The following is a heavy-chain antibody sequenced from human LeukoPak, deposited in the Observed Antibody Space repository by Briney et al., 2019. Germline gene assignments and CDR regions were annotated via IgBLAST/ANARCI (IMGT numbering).Heavy chain of an antibody. CDR2: IYPGNSQT. CDR1: GYTFTNYW. D-gene: IGHD2-21*02. CDR3: ARRSDFRNWFDP. V-gene: IGHV5-51*01. J-gene: IGHJ5*02. Sequence: GASVKVSCKASGYTFTNYWIDWVRQMPGKGLEWMGNIYPGNSQTTYRPSFEGQVTISADRSISTAYLQWNSLKASDTAMYYCARRSDFRNWFDPWGLGTLVTVSA.